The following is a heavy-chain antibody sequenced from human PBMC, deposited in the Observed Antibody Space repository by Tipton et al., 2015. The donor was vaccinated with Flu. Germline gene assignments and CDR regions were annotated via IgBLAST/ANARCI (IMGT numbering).Heavy chain of an antibody. CDR1: GYTFTSYY. V-gene: IGHV1-46*01. CDR3: ARDQYYFNSVTYSQSGLDF. J-gene: IGHJ4*02. CDR2: IRPIGATT. D-gene: IGHD3-10*01. Sequence: QVQLVQSGAEVKKPGASVRLSCKASGYTFTSYYLHFIRQAPGQGLEWMGIIRPIGATTNYAQKFRGRLTMTRDTSTTTVYMELSSLKSEDTAVYYCARDQYYFNSVTYSQSGLDFWGQGALVTVSS.